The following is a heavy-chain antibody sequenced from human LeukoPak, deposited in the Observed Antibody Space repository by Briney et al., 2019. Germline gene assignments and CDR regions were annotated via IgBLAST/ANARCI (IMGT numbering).Heavy chain of an antibody. CDR2: INPNTGGT. Sequence: ASVKVSCKASGYTFTVYYMHWVRQAPGQGLEWMGWINPNTGGTNYAQNFQGTVTMNRDTSISTAYMELSRLNSDHTAVYYCARGPTVSTDYWGQGTLVTVSS. CDR3: ARGPTVSTDY. J-gene: IGHJ4*02. CDR1: GYTFTVYY. D-gene: IGHD4-17*01. V-gene: IGHV1-2*02.